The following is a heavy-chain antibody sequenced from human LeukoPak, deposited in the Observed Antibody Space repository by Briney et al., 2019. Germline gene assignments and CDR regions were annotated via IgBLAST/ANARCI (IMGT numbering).Heavy chain of an antibody. CDR3: ARAGTIAGRPLFDY. Sequence: PSETRSLTCTVSGGSISSSSYYWGWIRQPPGKGLEWIGSIYYSGSTYYNPSLKSRVTISVDTSKNQFSLKLRSVTAADTAVYYCARAGTIAGRPLFDYWGQGTLVTVSS. CDR2: IYYSGST. V-gene: IGHV4-39*07. CDR1: GGSISSSSYY. J-gene: IGHJ4*02. D-gene: IGHD6-13*01.